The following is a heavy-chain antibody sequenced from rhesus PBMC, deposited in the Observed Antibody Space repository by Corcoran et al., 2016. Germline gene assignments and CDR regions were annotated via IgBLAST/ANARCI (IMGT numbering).Heavy chain of an antibody. CDR2: IYGSSGST. CDR3: ARENSSGWLYYFDY. J-gene: IGHJ4*01. Sequence: QVQLQESGPGLVKPSETLSLTCAVSGYSISSNYWSWIRQPPGKGLELIGYIYGSSGSTYYNPSLKSRVTISTDTSKNQFSLELSSVTAADTAVYYCARENSSGWLYYFDYWGQGVLVTVSS. V-gene: IGHV4-147*01. D-gene: IGHD6-31*01. CDR1: GYSISSNY.